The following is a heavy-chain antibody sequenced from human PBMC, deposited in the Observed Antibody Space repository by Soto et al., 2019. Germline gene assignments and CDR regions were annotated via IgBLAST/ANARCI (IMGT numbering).Heavy chain of an antibody. V-gene: IGHV4-34*01. CDR3: ARGWLLWFGELYYYYGMHV. CDR1: GGSFSGYY. Sequence: SQPLSRTCAVYGGSFSGYYWGWIREPPGKGLEWIGEINQSGSTNYNPSLKSRVTISVDTSKNQFSLKLSSVTAADTAVYYCARGWLLWFGELYYYYGMHVWGQATTVTAP. CDR2: INQSGST. J-gene: IGHJ6*02. D-gene: IGHD3-10*01.